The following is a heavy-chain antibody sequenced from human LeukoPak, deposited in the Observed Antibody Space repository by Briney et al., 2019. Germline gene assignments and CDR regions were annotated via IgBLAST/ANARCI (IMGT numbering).Heavy chain of an antibody. CDR1: GFTFSSYS. V-gene: IGHV3-64*02. CDR3: ARRGLSVAAPDY. J-gene: IGHJ4*02. D-gene: IGHD6-19*01. CDR2: ISGNGDYT. Sequence: GSLRLSCAASGFTFSSYSMHWVRQAPGKGLEYVSAISGNGDYTYYTDSVKGRFTVSRDNFKNTLYLQVGSLRAEDMAVYYCARRGLSVAAPDYWGQGALVTVTS.